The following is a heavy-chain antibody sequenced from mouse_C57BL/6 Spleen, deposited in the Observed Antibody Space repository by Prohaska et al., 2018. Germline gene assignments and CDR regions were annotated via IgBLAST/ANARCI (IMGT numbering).Heavy chain of an antibody. J-gene: IGHJ3*01. D-gene: IGHD2-1*01. Sequence: EVKLEESGGGLVQPGGSMKLSCVASGFTFSNYWMNWVRQSPEKGLEWVAQIRLKSNNYATHYAESVKVRFTISRDDSKSSVYLQMNNLRAEDTGIYYCTGYGNYGGFAYWGQGTLVTVSA. CDR1: GFTFSNYW. CDR2: IRLKSNNYAT. CDR3: TGYGNYGGFAY. V-gene: IGHV6-3*01.